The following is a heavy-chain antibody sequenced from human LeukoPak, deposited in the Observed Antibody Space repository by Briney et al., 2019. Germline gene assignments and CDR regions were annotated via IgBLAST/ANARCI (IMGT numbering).Heavy chain of an antibody. CDR1: GVSISSHY. Sequence: PSETLSLTCTVSGVSISSHYWSWIRQPPGKGLEWIGYMYYSGSTNYNPSLKSRGTISVDTSKNQFSLKLSSVIAADTAVYYCAREGPFNWFDPWGQGTLVTVSS. CDR3: AREGPFNWFDP. CDR2: MYYSGST. J-gene: IGHJ5*02. V-gene: IGHV4-59*11.